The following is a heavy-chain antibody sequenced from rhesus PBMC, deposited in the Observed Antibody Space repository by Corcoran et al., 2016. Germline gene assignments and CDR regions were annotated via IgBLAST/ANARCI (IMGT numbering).Heavy chain of an antibody. D-gene: IGHD4-23*01. V-gene: IGHV4S14*01. CDR2: IYGSGGSK. CDR3: ARVGRTEYSNFGYGLDS. J-gene: IGHJ6*01. CDR1: GYSISSGYY. Sequence: QVQLQESGPGLVKPSETLSLTCAVSGYSISSGYYWGWIRQPPGKGLEWIGSIYGSGGSKYLNPSLKSRVTLSVDTSKNQFSLKRRSVTAADTAVYYCARVGRTEYSNFGYGLDSWGQGVVVTVSS.